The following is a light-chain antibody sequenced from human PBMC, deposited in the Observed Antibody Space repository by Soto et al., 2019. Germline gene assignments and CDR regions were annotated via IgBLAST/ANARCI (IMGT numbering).Light chain of an antibody. Sequence: QSALTQPPSASGSPGQSVTISCTGTSSDVGGYNSVSWYQQHPGKAPKLIIYAVSERPSGVPDRFSGSKSVNTASLTVSGLQAEDEADYYCNSFAGSNNLSVFGTGTKLTVL. CDR1: SSDVGGYNS. J-gene: IGLJ1*01. CDR3: NSFAGSNNLSV. V-gene: IGLV2-8*01. CDR2: AVS.